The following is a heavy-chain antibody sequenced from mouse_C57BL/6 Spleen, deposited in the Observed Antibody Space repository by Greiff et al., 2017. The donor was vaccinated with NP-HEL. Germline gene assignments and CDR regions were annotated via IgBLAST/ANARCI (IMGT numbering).Heavy chain of an antibody. Sequence: QVQLQQPGAELVRPGTSVKLSCKASGYTFTSYWMHWVKQRPGQGLEWIGVIDPSDSYTNYNQKFKGKATLTVDTSSSTAYMQLSSLTSEDSAVCYCAGGITTGFGYWGQGTTLTVSS. CDR1: GYTFTSYW. V-gene: IGHV1-59*01. CDR2: IDPSDSYT. CDR3: AGGITTGFGY. J-gene: IGHJ2*01. D-gene: IGHD1-1*01.